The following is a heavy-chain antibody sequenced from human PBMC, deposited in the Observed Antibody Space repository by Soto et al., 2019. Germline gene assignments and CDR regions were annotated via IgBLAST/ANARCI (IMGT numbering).Heavy chain of an antibody. CDR3: AKTMTTSGDSRGRGALIDS. V-gene: IGHV3-30*18. Sequence: QVQLVESGGGVVQPGRSLRLSCAASGFSFSNFGMHWVRQAPGKGLEWAAVVSYEGSSKHYADSVKGRFTISRDNSENPAYLQIDSLRAKDTSVYYWAKTMTTSGDSRGRGALIDSWGQGTLVTVSS. CDR1: GFSFSNFG. D-gene: IGHD2-21*02. J-gene: IGHJ4*02. CDR2: VSYEGSSK.